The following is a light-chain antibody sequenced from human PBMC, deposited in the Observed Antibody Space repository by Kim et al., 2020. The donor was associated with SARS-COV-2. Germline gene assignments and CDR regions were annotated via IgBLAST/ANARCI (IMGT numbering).Light chain of an antibody. CDR2: GAS. CDR1: QSVSSSY. V-gene: IGKV3-20*01. Sequence: LSPGERATLSCRASQSVSSSYLAWYQQKPGQAPRLLIYGASSRATGIPDRFSGSGSGTDFTLTISRLESEDFAVYCCQQYSNSWTFGQGTKVDIK. J-gene: IGKJ1*01. CDR3: QQYSNSWT.